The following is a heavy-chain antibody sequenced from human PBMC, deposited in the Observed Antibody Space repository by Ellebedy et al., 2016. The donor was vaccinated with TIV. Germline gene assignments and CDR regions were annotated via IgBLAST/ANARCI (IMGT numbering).Heavy chain of an antibody. CDR3: AHRIMSPGLPWSP. D-gene: IGHD2-15*01. Sequence: SGPTLVKPTQTLTLTCTFSGFSLSNARMGVSWIRQPPGKALEWLAHIFSNDEKSYSTSLKSRLTISKDTSKNQVVLTMTNMDPVDTATYYCAHRIMSPGLPWSPWGQGTLVTVSS. V-gene: IGHV2-26*01. CDR1: GFSLSNARMG. J-gene: IGHJ5*02. CDR2: IFSNDEK.